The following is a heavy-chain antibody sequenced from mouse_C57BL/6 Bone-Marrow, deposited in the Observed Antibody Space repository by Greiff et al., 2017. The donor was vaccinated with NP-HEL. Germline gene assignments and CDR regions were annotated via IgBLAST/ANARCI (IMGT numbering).Heavy chain of an antibody. CDR2: ISNGGGST. V-gene: IGHV5-12*01. D-gene: IGHD1-1*01. J-gene: IGHJ4*01. Sequence: EVKVVESGGGLVQPGGSLKLSCAASGFTFSDYYMYWVRQTPEKRLEWVAYISNGGGSTYYPDTVKGRFTISRDNAKNTLYLQMSRLKSEDTAMYYCARQETVVDAMDYWGQGTSVTVSS. CDR1: GFTFSDYY. CDR3: ARQETVVDAMDY.